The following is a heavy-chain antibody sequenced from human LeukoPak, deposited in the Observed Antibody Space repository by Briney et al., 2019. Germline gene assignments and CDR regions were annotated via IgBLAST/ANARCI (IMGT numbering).Heavy chain of an antibody. D-gene: IGHD6-13*01. V-gene: IGHV3-49*04. CDR3: ARELGVAATLHY. J-gene: IGHJ4*02. Sequence: PGGSLRLSCAASGFTFSDYAMSWVRQAQGEGMEWVGFVRSKDFGGTTDYAASVKGRFSISRDDSKSIAYLQMNSLKTEDTAVYYCARELGVAATLHYWGQGTLVTVSS. CDR1: GFTFSDYA. CDR2: VRSKDFGGTT.